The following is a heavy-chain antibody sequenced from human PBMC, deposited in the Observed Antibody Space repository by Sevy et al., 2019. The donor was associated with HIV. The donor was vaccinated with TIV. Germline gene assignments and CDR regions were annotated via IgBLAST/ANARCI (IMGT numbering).Heavy chain of an antibody. CDR2: INQDGSTT. V-gene: IGHV3-7*01. Sequence: GGSLRLSCAASGFPFSTHAMSWVRQAPGKGLEWVANINQDGSTTYYANSVRGRFTMSRDNARNLVFLHLSALRAEDTALYYCVRAMASVDSYWGQGTLVTVSS. CDR3: VRAMASVDSY. CDR1: GFPFSTHA. D-gene: IGHD3-22*01. J-gene: IGHJ4*01.